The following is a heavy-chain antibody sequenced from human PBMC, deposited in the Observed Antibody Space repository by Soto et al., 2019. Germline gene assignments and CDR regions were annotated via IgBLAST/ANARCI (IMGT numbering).Heavy chain of an antibody. D-gene: IGHD3-10*01. CDR3: ARGYYYGSLGWFDP. CDR2: INSDGSST. CDR1: GFTFSSYW. V-gene: IGHV3-74*01. Sequence: GGSLRLSCAASGFTFSSYWMHWVRQAPGKGLVWVSRINSDGSSTSYADSVKGRFTISRDNAKNTLYLQMNSLRAEDTAVYYCARGYYYGSLGWFDPWGQGTLVTVSS. J-gene: IGHJ5*02.